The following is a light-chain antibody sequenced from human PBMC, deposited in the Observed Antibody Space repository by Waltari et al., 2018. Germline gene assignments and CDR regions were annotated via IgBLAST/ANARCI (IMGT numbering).Light chain of an antibody. J-gene: IGLJ3*02. CDR3: QTGGHGTCV. CDR1: RGHSSNV. Sequence: QLVLTQSPSASPSLGASVRLTCTLSRGHSSNVLTWHPRQPEKGPRYLMKVHSDGSHSKGDEIPDRFSGSSSGAERYLTISSLQSEDEADYYCQTGGHGTCVFGGGTKLTVL. V-gene: IGLV4-69*01. CDR2: VHSDGSH.